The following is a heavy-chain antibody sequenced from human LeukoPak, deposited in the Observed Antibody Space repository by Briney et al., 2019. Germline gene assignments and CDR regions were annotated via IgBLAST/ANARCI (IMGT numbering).Heavy chain of an antibody. V-gene: IGHV3-7*01. CDR3: ARQPRGSYAPIDY. J-gene: IGHJ4*02. Sequence: GGSLRLSCAASGFTFSDYWMSWVRQAPGKGLEWVANINPDGSDKYYVDSVKGRFTISRDNAKNSLFLQMISLRAEDSAVYYCARQPRGSYAPIDYWGQGTLVTVSS. D-gene: IGHD1-26*01. CDR2: INPDGSDK. CDR1: GFTFSDYW.